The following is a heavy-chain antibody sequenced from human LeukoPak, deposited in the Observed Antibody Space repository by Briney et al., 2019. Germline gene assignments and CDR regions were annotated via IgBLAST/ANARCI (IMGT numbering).Heavy chain of an antibody. CDR3: ARDLRGCSGGLCYKFGRP. CDR1: GGSISSYY. CDR2: IYYSGST. J-gene: IGHJ4*02. V-gene: IGHV4-59*12. Sequence: SETLSLTCTVSGGSISSYYWSWIRQPPGKGLEWIGYIYYSGSTNYNPSLKSRVTISVDTSKNQFSLKLSSVTAADTAIYYCARDLRGCSGGLCYKFGRPWGQGTLVTVSS. D-gene: IGHD2-15*01.